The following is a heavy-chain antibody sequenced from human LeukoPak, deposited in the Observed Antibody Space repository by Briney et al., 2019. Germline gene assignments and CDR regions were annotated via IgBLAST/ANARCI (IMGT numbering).Heavy chain of an antibody. CDR3: ATSRGVLTPFDY. CDR1: GGSISSYY. J-gene: IGHJ4*02. D-gene: IGHD3-10*01. Sequence: SETLSLTCTGSGGSISSYYWSWIRQPPGKGLEWIGYFYYSGSTNYNPSLKRRVTISGDTSKNQFSLKLNSVTAADTAVYYCATSRGVLTPFDYWGQGTLVTVSS. V-gene: IGHV4-59*01. CDR2: FYYSGST.